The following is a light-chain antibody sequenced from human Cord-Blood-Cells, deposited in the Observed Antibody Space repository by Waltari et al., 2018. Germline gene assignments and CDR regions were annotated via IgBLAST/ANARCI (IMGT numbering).Light chain of an antibody. J-gene: IGLJ3*02. Sequence: QSALTQPAPVSGSPGQSITISCTGTSSDVGGYNLVSWYQQPPGKAPKLMIYEGSKRPSGVSKRFSGSKSGNTASLTISGLQAEDEADYYCCSYAGSSTLVFGGGTKLTVL. CDR2: EGS. CDR1: SSDVGGYNL. V-gene: IGLV2-23*01. CDR3: CSYAGSSTLV.